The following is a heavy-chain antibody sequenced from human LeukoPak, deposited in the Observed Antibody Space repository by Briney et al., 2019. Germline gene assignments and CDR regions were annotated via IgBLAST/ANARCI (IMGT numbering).Heavy chain of an antibody. D-gene: IGHD6-19*01. CDR1: GGSVSSGSYY. CDR2: IYYSGST. Sequence: SETLSLTCTVSGGSVSSGSYYWSWIRQPPGKGLEWIGYIYYSGSTNYNPSLKSRVTISVDTSKNQFSLKLSSVTAGDTAVYYCARGVAVAGTDGMDVWGQGTTVTVSS. CDR3: ARGVAVAGTDGMDV. J-gene: IGHJ6*02. V-gene: IGHV4-61*01.